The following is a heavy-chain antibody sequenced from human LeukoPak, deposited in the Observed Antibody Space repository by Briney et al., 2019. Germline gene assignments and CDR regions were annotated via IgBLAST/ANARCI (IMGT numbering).Heavy chain of an antibody. CDR3: ARPTPTSHAFDI. CDR2: IYPGDSDT. V-gene: IGHV5-51*01. J-gene: IGHJ3*02. CDR1: GYTFTSYW. Sequence: KVSCKASGYTFTSYWIGWVRQMPGKGLEWMGIIYPGDSDTRYSPSFQGQVTISADKSISTAYLQWSSLKASDTAMYYCARPTPTSHAFDIWGQGTMVTVSS.